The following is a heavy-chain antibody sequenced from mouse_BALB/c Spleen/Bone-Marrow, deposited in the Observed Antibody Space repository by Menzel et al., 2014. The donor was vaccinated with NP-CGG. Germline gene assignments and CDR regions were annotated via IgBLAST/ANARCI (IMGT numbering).Heavy chain of an antibody. Sequence: EVKLVESGAELVKPGASVKLSCTASGFSVKDTYMHWVKPRPEQGLEWIGRIDPANGNTKYDPKFQGKATITADTSSNTAYLQLSSLTSEDTAVYYCARIGYLYWGQGTLVTVSA. CDR3: ARIGYLY. CDR2: IDPANGNT. J-gene: IGHJ3*01. CDR1: GFSVKDTY. D-gene: IGHD2-2*01. V-gene: IGHV14-3*02.